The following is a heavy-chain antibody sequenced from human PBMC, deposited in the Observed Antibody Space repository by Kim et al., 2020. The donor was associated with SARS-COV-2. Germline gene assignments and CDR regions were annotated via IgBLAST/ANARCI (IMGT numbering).Heavy chain of an antibody. CDR3: ASEVVAAQNWFDP. J-gene: IGHJ5*02. V-gene: IGHV4-31*03. Sequence: SETLSLTCTVSGGSISSDGDYWSWIRQHPGKGLEWIGYIYYSGSTYYNPSLKSRVTISVDTSKNQFSLKLSSVTAADTAVYYCASEVVAAQNWFDPWGQGTLVTVSS. D-gene: IGHD2-15*01. CDR2: IYYSGST. CDR1: GGSISSDGDY.